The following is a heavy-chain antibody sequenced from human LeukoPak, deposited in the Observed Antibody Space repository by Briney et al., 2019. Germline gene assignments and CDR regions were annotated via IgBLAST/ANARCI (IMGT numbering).Heavy chain of an antibody. CDR1: GGSISSSSYY. Sequence: SETLSLTCTVSGGSISSSSYYWGWIRQPPGKELEWIGSIYYSGSTYYNPSLKSRVTRSVDTSKNQFSLKLSSVTAADTAVYYCARDSRTSREYAFDIWGQGTMVTVSS. CDR2: IYYSGST. V-gene: IGHV4-39*07. D-gene: IGHD2-2*01. J-gene: IGHJ3*02. CDR3: ARDSRTSREYAFDI.